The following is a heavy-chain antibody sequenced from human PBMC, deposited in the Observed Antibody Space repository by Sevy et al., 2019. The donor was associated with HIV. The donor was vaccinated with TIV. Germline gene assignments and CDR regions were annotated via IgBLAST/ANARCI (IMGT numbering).Heavy chain of an antibody. CDR1: GFTFSSYW. CDR2: IKQDGSEK. Sequence: GGSLRLPCAASGFTFSSYWMSWVRQAPGKGLEWVANIKQDGSEKYYVDSVKGRFTISRDNAKNSLYLQINSLRAEDTAVYYCARDQGNTGIYYYYGMDVWGQGTTVTVSS. J-gene: IGHJ6*02. D-gene: IGHD3-10*01. CDR3: ARDQGNTGIYYYYGMDV. V-gene: IGHV3-7*01.